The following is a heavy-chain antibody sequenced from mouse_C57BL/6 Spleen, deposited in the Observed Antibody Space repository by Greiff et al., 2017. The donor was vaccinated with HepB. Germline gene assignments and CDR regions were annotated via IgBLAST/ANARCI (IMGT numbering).Heavy chain of an antibody. CDR1: GYAFSSYW. V-gene: IGHV1-80*01. Sequence: VQLQQSGAELVKPGASVKISCKASGYAFSSYWMNWVKQRPGKGLEWIGQIYPGDGDTNYNGKFKGKATLTADKSSSTAYMQLSSLTSEDSAVYFCARSDDSNRYSVDYWGQGTSVTVSS. D-gene: IGHD2-5*01. CDR2: IYPGDGDT. CDR3: ARSDDSNRYSVDY. J-gene: IGHJ4*01.